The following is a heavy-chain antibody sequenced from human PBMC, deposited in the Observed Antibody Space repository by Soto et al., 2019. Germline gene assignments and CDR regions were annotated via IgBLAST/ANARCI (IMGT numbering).Heavy chain of an antibody. J-gene: IGHJ6*03. V-gene: IGHV3-23*01. D-gene: IGHD3-10*01. CDR1: GFTFSSYA. CDR3: AKGYYYGSGRSPVVPWYYYYYMDV. Sequence: EVQLLESGGGLVQPGGSLRLSCAASGFTFSSYAMSWVRQAPGKGLEWVSAISGSGGSTYYADSVKGRFTISRDNSKTTLYLQMIRLRAEDTAVYYCAKGYYYGSGRSPVVPWYYYYYMDVWGKGTTVTVSS. CDR2: ISGSGGST.